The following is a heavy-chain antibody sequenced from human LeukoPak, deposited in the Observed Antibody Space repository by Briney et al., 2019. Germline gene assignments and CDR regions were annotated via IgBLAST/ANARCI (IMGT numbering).Heavy chain of an antibody. CDR3: ARLQRSKSGSYRNLYYFDY. CDR1: GFTFSGYS. J-gene: IGHJ4*02. CDR2: ISSSSSYI. Sequence: GGSLRLSCAASGFTFSGYSMNWVRQAPGKGLEWVSSISSSSSYIYYADSVKGRFTISRDNAKNSLYLQMNSLRAEDTAVYYCARLQRSKSGSYRNLYYFDYWGQGTLVTVSS. D-gene: IGHD1-26*01. V-gene: IGHV3-21*01.